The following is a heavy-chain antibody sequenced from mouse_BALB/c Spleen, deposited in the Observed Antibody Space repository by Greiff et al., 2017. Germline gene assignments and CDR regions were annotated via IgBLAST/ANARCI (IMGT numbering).Heavy chain of an antibody. D-gene: IGHD2-1*01. CDR3: ARELYGNYYFDY. CDR1: GYSITSGYY. V-gene: IGHV3-6*02. J-gene: IGHJ2*01. CDR2: ISYDGSN. Sequence: ESGPGLVKPSQSLSLTCSVTGYSITSGYYWNWIRQFPGNKLEWMGYISYDGSNNYNPSLKNRISITRDTSKNQFFLKLNSVTTEDTATYYCARELYGNYYFDYWGQGTTLTVSS.